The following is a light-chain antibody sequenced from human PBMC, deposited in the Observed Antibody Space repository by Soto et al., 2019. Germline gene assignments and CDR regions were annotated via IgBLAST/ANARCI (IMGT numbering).Light chain of an antibody. CDR2: EVS. CDR1: SSDVGGYNY. CDR3: SSYTPTNTYV. Sequence: QSVLTQPASVSGSPGQSITISCTGTSSDVGGYNYVAWYQQHPGNAPKLIIYEVSNRPSGVSNRFSGSKSGNTASLTISGLQADDEADYYCSSYTPTNTYVFGSGTRSPS. V-gene: IGLV2-14*01. J-gene: IGLJ1*01.